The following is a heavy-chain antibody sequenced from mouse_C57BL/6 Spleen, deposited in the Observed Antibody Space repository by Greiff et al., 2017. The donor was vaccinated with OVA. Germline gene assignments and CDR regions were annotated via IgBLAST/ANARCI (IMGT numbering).Heavy chain of an antibody. V-gene: IGHV14-1*01. J-gene: IGHJ2*01. CDR2: IDPEDGDT. CDR1: GFNIKDYY. D-gene: IGHD2-1*01. CDR3: TRFGFYGNYFDY. Sequence: EVQLQQSGAELVRPGASVKLSCTASGFNIKDYYMHWVKQRPEQGLEWIGRIDPEDGDTEYAPKFQGKATMTADTSSNTAYLQLSSLTSEDTAVYYCTRFGFYGNYFDYWGQGTTLTVSS.